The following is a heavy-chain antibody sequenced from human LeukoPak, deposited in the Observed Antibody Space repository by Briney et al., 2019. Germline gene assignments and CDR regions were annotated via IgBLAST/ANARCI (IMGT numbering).Heavy chain of an antibody. Sequence: SVKVSCKASGGTFSSYAISWVRQAPGQGLEWMGGIIPIFGTANYAQKFQGRATITADKSTSTAYMELSSLRSEDTAVYYCARSSIIAAAGPYYFDYWGQGTLVTVSS. V-gene: IGHV1-69*06. J-gene: IGHJ4*02. CDR2: IIPIFGTA. CDR1: GGTFSSYA. D-gene: IGHD6-13*01. CDR3: ARSSIIAAAGPYYFDY.